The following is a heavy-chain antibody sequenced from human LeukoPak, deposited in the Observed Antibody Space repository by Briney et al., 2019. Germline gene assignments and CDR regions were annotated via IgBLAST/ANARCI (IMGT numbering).Heavy chain of an antibody. J-gene: IGHJ4*02. CDR2: ISYDGSNK. V-gene: IGHV3-30-3*01. Sequence: GRSLRLSCAASGFTFSSYAMHWVRQAPGKGLEWVAVISYDGSNKYYADTVKGRFTISRDNSKNTLYLQMNSLRADDTAVYYCARVEIGDYPIFDWGGQGPLVTVSA. CDR3: ARVEIGDYPIFDW. D-gene: IGHD4-17*01. CDR1: GFTFSSYA.